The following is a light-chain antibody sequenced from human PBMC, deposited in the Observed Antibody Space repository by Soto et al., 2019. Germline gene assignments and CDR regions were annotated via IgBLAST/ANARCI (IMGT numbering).Light chain of an antibody. CDR2: GAS. J-gene: IGKJ5*01. CDR3: QQYHRWPIT. Sequence: EIILTQSPATLSVSPGERATLSCRASQSVSSNLAWYQQKPGQTPRLLIYGASTGATGFPARFSGSGSGTEFTLTITSLQSEDFAVYYCQQYHRWPITFGQGTRLEIK. V-gene: IGKV3-15*01. CDR1: QSVSSN.